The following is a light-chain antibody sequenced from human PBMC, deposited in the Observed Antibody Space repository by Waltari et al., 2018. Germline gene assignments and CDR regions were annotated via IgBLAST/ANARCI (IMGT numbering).Light chain of an antibody. Sequence: EIVLTQSPATLSLSPGETATLSCRASQSVGTHLAWYQQKPGKAPRLLIYDASNGATGSPDRVRGSGSGTDFTLTISSLETADFAIYYCQQRSSWTPHTFGQGARLEIK. CDR3: QQRSSWTPHT. J-gene: IGKJ2*01. V-gene: IGKV3-11*01. CDR2: DAS. CDR1: QSVGTH.